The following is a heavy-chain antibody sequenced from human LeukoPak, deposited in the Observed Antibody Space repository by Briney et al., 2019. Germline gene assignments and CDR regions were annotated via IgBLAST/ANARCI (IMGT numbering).Heavy chain of an antibody. V-gene: IGHV5-51*01. CDR1: GYSFTAYW. CDR2: IYPGDSDT. D-gene: IGHD6-19*01. CDR3: ARLSSAYSSGLDY. J-gene: IGHJ4*02. Sequence: GGSLKISCKASGYSFTAYWIGWVRQMPGKGLEWMGIIYPGDSDTKYSPSFQGQVTISADKSISTAYLQWSSLKASDTAMYYCARLSSAYSSGLDYWGQGTLVTVSS.